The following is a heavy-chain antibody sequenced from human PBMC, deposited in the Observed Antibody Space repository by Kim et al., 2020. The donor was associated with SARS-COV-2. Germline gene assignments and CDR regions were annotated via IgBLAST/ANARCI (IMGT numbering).Heavy chain of an antibody. Sequence: YADSVKGRFTISRDNSKNALYLQVNSLRAEDTAVYYCAKYRNFAPTHYFDYGGQGTLVTVSS. V-gene: IGHV3-23*01. D-gene: IGHD1-7*01. CDR3: AKYRNFAPTHYFDY. J-gene: IGHJ4*02.